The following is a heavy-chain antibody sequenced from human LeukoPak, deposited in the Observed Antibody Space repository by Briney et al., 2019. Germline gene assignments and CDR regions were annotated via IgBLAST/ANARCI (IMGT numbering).Heavy chain of an antibody. CDR2: IHSSGSS. CDR1: GASINSHY. Sequence: PSETLSLTCTVSGASINSHYWSWIRQPPGQGLELIGYIHSSGSSRYNPSLKSRVSISVDTSRNQFSLKLRSVTSADTAVYYCARGGHGDAPVPTDDWGQGTLVTVSS. J-gene: IGHJ4*02. CDR3: ARGGHGDAPVPTDD. D-gene: IGHD4-17*01. V-gene: IGHV4-59*11.